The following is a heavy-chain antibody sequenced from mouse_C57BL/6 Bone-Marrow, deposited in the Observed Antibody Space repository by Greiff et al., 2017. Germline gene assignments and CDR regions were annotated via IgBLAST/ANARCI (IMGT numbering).Heavy chain of an antibody. J-gene: IGHJ1*03. CDR2: ISDGGSYT. D-gene: IGHD1-1*01. Sequence: EVKLVESGGGLVKPGGSLKLSCAASGFTFSSYAMSWVRQTPEKRLEWVATISDGGSYTYYPDTVKGRFPISRDNAKNNLYLQMSHLKSEDTAMYYCARDPLYYYGSSPWYFDVGGTGTTVTVSS. CDR1: GFTFSSYA. CDR3: ARDPLYYYGSSPWYFDV. V-gene: IGHV5-4*01.